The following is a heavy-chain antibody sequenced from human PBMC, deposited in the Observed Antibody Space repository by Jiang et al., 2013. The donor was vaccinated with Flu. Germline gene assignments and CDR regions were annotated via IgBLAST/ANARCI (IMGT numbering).Heavy chain of an antibody. CDR2: IKSKTDGGTT. CDR3: TAESFGDYVFDY. Sequence: VQLLESGGGLVKPGGSLRVSCVASEFSFSDAWMSWVRQAPGKGLEWVGRIKSKTDGGTTDYAAPVKGRFTISRDDSKSILYLQMNSLKTEDTAVYKCTAESFGDYVFDYWGQGTMVTVSS. CDR1: EFSFSDAW. V-gene: IGHV3-15*01. D-gene: IGHD4-17*01. J-gene: IGHJ4*02.